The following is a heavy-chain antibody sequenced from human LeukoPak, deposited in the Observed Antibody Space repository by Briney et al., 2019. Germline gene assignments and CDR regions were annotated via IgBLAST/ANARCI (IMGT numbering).Heavy chain of an antibody. J-gene: IGHJ3*02. CDR1: GGSISSGGYY. Sequence: SQTLSLTCTVSGGSISSGGYYWSWIRQHPGKGLEWIGYIYYSGSTYYNPSLKSRVSISVDTSKNQFSLKLSSVTAADTAVYYCARLPYYYDSSGYDGPAFDIWGQGTMVTVSS. CDR3: ARLPYYYDSSGYDGPAFDI. V-gene: IGHV4-31*03. D-gene: IGHD3-22*01. CDR2: IYYSGST.